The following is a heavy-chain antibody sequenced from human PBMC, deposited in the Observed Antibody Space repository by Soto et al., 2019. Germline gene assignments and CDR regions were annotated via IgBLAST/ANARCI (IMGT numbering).Heavy chain of an antibody. V-gene: IGHV3-48*02. CDR1: GFTFSNYS. CDR3: ARDRMSWAQILTRYLGYCEA. CDR2: ISSGGSSI. Sequence: EEQLVESGGGLVQWGGSLRLSCAASGFTFSNYSMNWVRQAPGKGLEWVSYISSGGSSIYYADSVKGRFTISRDNVKNSLDLQIERLSDEETAVYYCARDRMSWAQILTRYLGYCEAWGQGTQVTVSS. D-gene: IGHD3-9*01. J-gene: IGHJ5*02.